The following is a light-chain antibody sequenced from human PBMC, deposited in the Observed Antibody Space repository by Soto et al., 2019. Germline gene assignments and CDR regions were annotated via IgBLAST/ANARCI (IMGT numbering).Light chain of an antibody. CDR3: LQDYTYPHT. CDR1: QDIRHY. V-gene: IGKV1-6*01. Sequence: AIQMTQSPSSLSASVGDRVSITCRASQDIRHYLGWYQQRPGKAPDVLIYDASNLQSGVPSRFSGSGSGTDFTLTISSLQPEDFATYFCLQDYTYPHTFGQGTKVEVK. CDR2: DAS. J-gene: IGKJ1*01.